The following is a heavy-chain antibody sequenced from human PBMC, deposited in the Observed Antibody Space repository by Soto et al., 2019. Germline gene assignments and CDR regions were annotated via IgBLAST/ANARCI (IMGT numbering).Heavy chain of an antibody. CDR1: GSSISSYY. CDR3: ARLHSDGYKVDY. V-gene: IGHV4-59*08. Sequence: ASETLSLTCSVSGSSISSYYWNWIRQPPGKGLEWIGYIYYSGNTNYNPSLKSRVTISVDTSKNQFSLKLSSVTAADTAVHYCARLHSDGYKVDYWGQGTLVTVSS. D-gene: IGHD2-21*01. J-gene: IGHJ4*02. CDR2: IYYSGNT.